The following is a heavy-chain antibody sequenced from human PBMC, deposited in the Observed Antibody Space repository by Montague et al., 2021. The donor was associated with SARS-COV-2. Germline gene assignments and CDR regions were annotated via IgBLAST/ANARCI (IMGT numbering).Heavy chain of an antibody. J-gene: IGHJ4*02. CDR2: IYWDDDK. CDR3: AHKYSSFTGPYLDY. Sequence: PALVKPTQTLTLTCTFSGFSLSTSGVGVGWIRQPPGKALEWLALIYWDDDKRYSTSLKSRLTITKDTSKNQVVLTMTNMDPVDTATYYCAHKYSSFTGPYLDYWGQGTLVTVSS. V-gene: IGHV2-5*02. D-gene: IGHD6-6*01. CDR1: GFSLSTSGVG.